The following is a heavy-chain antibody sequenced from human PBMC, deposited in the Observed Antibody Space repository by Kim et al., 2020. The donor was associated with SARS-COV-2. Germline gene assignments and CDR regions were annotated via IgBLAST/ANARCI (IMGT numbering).Heavy chain of an antibody. J-gene: IGHJ4*02. CDR1: GFIFSTYG. Sequence: GGSLRLSCAASGFIFSTYGMHWVRQAPGKGLEWVAIIWYDGSKKYYVDSVKGRFTISRDNSKNILYLQMNSLTAEDTAVYYCAKDGYDSSGYYYGLNWGQGTLVTVSS. CDR2: IWYDGSKK. V-gene: IGHV3-33*06. D-gene: IGHD3-22*01. CDR3: AKDGYDSSGYYYGLN.